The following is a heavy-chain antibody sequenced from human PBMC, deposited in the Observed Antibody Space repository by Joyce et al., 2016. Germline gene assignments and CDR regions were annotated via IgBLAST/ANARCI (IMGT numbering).Heavy chain of an antibody. CDR2: ISGSGGGT. CDR1: GLSFSSYA. V-gene: IGHV3-23*01. J-gene: IGHJ4*02. D-gene: IGHD5-18*01. Sequence: EVQLLESGGGLVQPGGSLRLSCAASGLSFSSYALNWVRQAPGKGRGWVSAISGSGGGTYYADSVKGRFTISRDNSKNMLYLQMDSLRVEDTAVYYCAKDRSDTPMILPLDYWAREPWSPSPQ. CDR3: AKDRSDTPMILPLDY.